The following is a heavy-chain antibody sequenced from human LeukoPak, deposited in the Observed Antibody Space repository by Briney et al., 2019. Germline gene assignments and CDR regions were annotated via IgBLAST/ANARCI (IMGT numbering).Heavy chain of an antibody. CDR3: ARGGTWFDAFDI. J-gene: IGHJ3*02. CDR1: GGSISSYY. CDR2: IYYSGST. Sequence: SETLSLICTVSGGSISSYYWSWIRQPPGKGLEWIGYIYYSGSTNYNPSLRSRVTISVDTSKNQFSLNLTSVTAADTAVYYCARGGTWFDAFDIWGQGTMVTVSS. V-gene: IGHV4-59*01. D-gene: IGHD1-1*01.